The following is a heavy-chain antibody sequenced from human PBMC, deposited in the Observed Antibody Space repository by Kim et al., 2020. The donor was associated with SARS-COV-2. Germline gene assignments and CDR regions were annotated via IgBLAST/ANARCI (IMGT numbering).Heavy chain of an antibody. D-gene: IGHD5-12*01. V-gene: IGHV3-23*01. Sequence: ADSVKGRFTISRDNAKNTLYLQMNSLRAEDTAVYYCAKALQYSGYDYFDYWGQGTLVTVSS. CDR3: AKALQYSGYDYFDY. J-gene: IGHJ4*02.